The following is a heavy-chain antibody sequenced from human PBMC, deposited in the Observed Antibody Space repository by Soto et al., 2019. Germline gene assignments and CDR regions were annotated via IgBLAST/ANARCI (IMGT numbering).Heavy chain of an antibody. V-gene: IGHV4-4*02. CDR1: GGSISSSNW. J-gene: IGHJ4*02. D-gene: IGHD5-18*01. CDR2: IYHSGST. CDR3: ARLVRYSYGYFVYGPSLFDY. Sequence: PSETLSLTCAVSGGSISSSNWWSWVRQTPGKGLEWIGEIYHSGSTNYNPSLKSRVTISVDTSKNQFSLKLSSVTAADTAVYYCARLVRYSYGYFVYGPSLFDYWGQGTLVTVSS.